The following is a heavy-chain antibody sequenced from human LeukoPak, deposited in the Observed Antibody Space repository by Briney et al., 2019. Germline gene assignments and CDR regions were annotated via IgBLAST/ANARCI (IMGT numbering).Heavy chain of an antibody. Sequence: PGGSLRLACAASGFTFSSYAMSWVRHAPGKGLEWVSAISGSGGSTYYADSVKGRFTISRDNSTNTLYLQMSSLRAEDTAVYSCAGARIQLGNWFDPWGQGTLVTVSS. CDR1: GFTFSSYA. CDR2: ISGSGGST. D-gene: IGHD5-18*01. J-gene: IGHJ5*02. CDR3: AGARIQLGNWFDP. V-gene: IGHV3-23*01.